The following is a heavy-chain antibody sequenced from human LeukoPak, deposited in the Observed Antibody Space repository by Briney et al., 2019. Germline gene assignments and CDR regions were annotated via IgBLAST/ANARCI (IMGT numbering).Heavy chain of an antibody. CDR3: ANEFDDRFLEWLVPDY. D-gene: IGHD3-3*01. J-gene: IGHJ4*02. Sequence: GGSLRLSCAASAFTFSIYGMHWVRQAAGKGLEWVAFMNFDGSNQYYADSVKGLFTISRDNSKSTLYLQMKSLRAEDTAVYYCANEFDDRFLEWLVPDYWREGTLVTVSS. CDR1: AFTFSIYG. CDR2: MNFDGSNQ. V-gene: IGHV3-30*02.